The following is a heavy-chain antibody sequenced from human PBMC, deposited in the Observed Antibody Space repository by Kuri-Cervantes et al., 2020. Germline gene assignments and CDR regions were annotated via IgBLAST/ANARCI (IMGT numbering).Heavy chain of an antibody. J-gene: IGHJ4*02. D-gene: IGHD3-10*01. CDR2: ISSISSYI. CDR3: ARDTLLWFRELLYDY. V-gene: IGHV3-21*01. Sequence: GGSLRLSCAASGFTFSSYSMNWVRQAPGKGLEWVSSISSISSYIYYADSVKGRFTISRDNAKNSLYLQMNSLRAEDTAVYYCARDTLLWFRELLYDYWGQGTLVTVSS. CDR1: GFTFSSYS.